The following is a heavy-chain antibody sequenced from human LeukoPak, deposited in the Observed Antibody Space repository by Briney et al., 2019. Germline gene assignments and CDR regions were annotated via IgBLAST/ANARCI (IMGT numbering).Heavy chain of an antibody. J-gene: IGHJ2*01. CDR3: ARDPGTSSHDWYFDL. CDR2: IRYDGSNK. Sequence: GGSLRLSCAASGFTFSSYGMHWVRQAPGKGLEWVAFIRYDGSNKYYADSVKGRFTISRDNSKNTLYLQMNSLRAEDTAVYYCARDPGTSSHDWYFDLWGPGTLVTVSS. CDR1: GFTFSSYG. D-gene: IGHD2-2*01. V-gene: IGHV3-30*02.